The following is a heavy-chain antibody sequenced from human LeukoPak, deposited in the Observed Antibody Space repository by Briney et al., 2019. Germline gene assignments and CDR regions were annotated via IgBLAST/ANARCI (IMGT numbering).Heavy chain of an antibody. D-gene: IGHD3-10*01. V-gene: IGHV3-30*18. CDR1: GFTFSSYG. Sequence: GGSLRLSCAASGFTFSSYGMHWVRQAPGKGLEWVAVISYDGSNKYYADSVKGRFTISRDNSKNTLYLQMNSLRAEDTAVYYCAKDYYGSGSSPFQFDYWGQGTLVTVPS. J-gene: IGHJ4*02. CDR2: ISYDGSNK. CDR3: AKDYYGSGSSPFQFDY.